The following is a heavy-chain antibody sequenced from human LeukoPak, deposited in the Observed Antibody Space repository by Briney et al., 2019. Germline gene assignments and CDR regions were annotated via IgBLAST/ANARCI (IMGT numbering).Heavy chain of an antibody. CDR3: ARGLRPERDWFDP. CDR2: INPNSGGT. CDR1: GYTFTGYY. Sequence: ASVKVSCKASGYTFTGYYMHWVQQAPGQGLEWMGWINPNSGGTNYAQKFQGRVTMTRDTSISTAYMELSRLISDDTAVYYCARGLRPERDWFDPWGQGTLVTVSS. V-gene: IGHV1-2*02. J-gene: IGHJ5*02.